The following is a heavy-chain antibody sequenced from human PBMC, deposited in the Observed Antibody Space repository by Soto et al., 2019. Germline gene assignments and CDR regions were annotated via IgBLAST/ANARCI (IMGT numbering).Heavy chain of an antibody. D-gene: IGHD5-12*01. Sequence: EVQLLESGGGLVQPGGSLRLSCAASGFTISNSAMNWVRQAPGKGLEWVSTIGGTSGNTYYAASVKGRFTISREKSKNPLYLQMTRLRPEDTAVYYCAKGGRATLHYFDYWGQGTLVTVSS. V-gene: IGHV3-23*01. CDR3: AKGGRATLHYFDY. J-gene: IGHJ4*02. CDR2: IGGTSGNT. CDR1: GFTISNSA.